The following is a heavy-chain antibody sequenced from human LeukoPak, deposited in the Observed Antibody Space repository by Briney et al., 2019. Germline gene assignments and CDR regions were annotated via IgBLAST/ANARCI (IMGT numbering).Heavy chain of an antibody. J-gene: IGHJ4*02. D-gene: IGHD6-13*01. Sequence: GGSLRLSCAASGFTFSSYAMHWVRQAPGKGLEWVAVISHDGSNKYYADSVKGRFTISRDNSKNTLYLQMNSLRAEDTAVYYCARVHVGIAAAGGYYFDYWGQGTLVTVSS. CDR2: ISHDGSNK. CDR1: GFTFSSYA. V-gene: IGHV3-30*04. CDR3: ARVHVGIAAAGGYYFDY.